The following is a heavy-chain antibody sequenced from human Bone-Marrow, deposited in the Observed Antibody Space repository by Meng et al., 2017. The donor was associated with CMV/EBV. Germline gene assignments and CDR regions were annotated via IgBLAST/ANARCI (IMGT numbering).Heavy chain of an antibody. J-gene: IGHJ3*02. CDR2: ISYDGSNK. V-gene: IGHV3-30-3*01. Sequence: GESLKISCAAPGFTFSSYAMHWVRQAPGKGLEWVAVISYDGSNKYYADSVKGRFTISRDNSKNTLYLQMNSLRAEDTAVYYCAKVLVRGAVVVPAGIPLGLFDIWGQGTMVTVSS. D-gene: IGHD2-2*02. CDR3: AKVLVRGAVVVPAGIPLGLFDI. CDR1: GFTFSSYA.